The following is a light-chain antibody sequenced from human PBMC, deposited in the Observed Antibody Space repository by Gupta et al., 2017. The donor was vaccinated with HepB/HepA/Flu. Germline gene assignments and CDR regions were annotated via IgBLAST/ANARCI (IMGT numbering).Light chain of an antibody. Sequence: DIQMTQSPSSLSASVGDRTTITCRASQNLDRYLNWFQQRPGKAPKLLIYMASTLQTGVPSRISGNGSGTDFTLTISRLQPEDFATYFCQQTDSPPLTFGGGTKVEIK. CDR2: MAS. CDR1: QNLDRY. V-gene: IGKV1-39*01. J-gene: IGKJ4*01. CDR3: QQTDSPPLT.